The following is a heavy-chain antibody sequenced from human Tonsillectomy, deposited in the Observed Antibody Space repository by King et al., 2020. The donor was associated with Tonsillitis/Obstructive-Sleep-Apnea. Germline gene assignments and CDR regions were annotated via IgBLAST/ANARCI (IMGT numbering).Heavy chain of an antibody. D-gene: IGHD2-15*01. CDR2: ISYDGSNK. J-gene: IGHJ6*03. V-gene: IGHV3-30*18. Sequence: VQLVESGGGVVQPGRSLRLSCAASGFTFSSYGMHCVRQAPGKGLEWVAVISYDGSNKYYADSVKGRFTISRDSSKNTLYLQMNSLRAEDTAVYYCAKDMKDIVVVVAATPYYYYYMDVWGKGTTVTVSS. CDR1: GFTFSSYG. CDR3: AKDMKDIVVVVAATPYYYYYMDV.